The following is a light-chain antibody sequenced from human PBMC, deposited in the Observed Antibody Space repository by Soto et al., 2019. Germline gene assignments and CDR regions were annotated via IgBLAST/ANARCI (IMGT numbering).Light chain of an antibody. CDR3: QQYNNWPWT. V-gene: IGKV3-15*01. J-gene: IGKJ1*01. Sequence: EIVMTQSPATLSVSPGEGATLSCRASQSVRSSLAWYHQKPGQAPRLLIYDASTRDTGIPARFSGSGSGTEFTLTISSLQSEDFGLYYCQQYNNWPWTFGQGTKVDIK. CDR1: QSVRSS. CDR2: DAS.